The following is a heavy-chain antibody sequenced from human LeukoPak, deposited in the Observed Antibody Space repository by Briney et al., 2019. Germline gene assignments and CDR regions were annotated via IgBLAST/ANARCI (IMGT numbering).Heavy chain of an antibody. CDR1: GFTFSSYS. CDR3: ARDPNYYDSSGYYYDDWFDP. V-gene: IGHV3-21*01. Sequence: GGSLRLSCAASGFTFSSYSMNWVRQAPGKGLEWVSSINSSSSYIYYADSVKGRFTISRDNAKNSLYLQMNSLRAEDTAVYYCARDPNYYDSSGYYYDDWFDPWGQGTLVTVSS. J-gene: IGHJ5*02. CDR2: INSSSSYI. D-gene: IGHD3-22*01.